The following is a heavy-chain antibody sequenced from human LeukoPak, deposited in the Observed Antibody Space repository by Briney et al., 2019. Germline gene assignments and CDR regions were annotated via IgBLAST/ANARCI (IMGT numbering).Heavy chain of an antibody. CDR2: ISGSGGST. V-gene: IGHV3-23*01. Sequence: GGSLRLSCAASGFTFSDYYMSWIRQAPGKGLEWVSAISGSGGSTYYADSVKGRFTISRDNSKNTLYLQMNSLRAEDTAVYYCAKGSVVVAAIFDYWGQGTLVTVSS. D-gene: IGHD2-15*01. CDR3: AKGSVVVAAIFDY. J-gene: IGHJ4*02. CDR1: GFTFSDYY.